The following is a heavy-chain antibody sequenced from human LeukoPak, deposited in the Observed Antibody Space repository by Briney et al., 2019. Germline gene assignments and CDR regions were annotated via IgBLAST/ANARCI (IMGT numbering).Heavy chain of an antibody. CDR2: INPNSGGT. V-gene: IGHV1-2*02. CDR1: GYSFIDYY. Sequence: ASVTVSCKASGYSFIDYYIHWVRQAPGQGLEWMGWINPNSGGTNYAQKFQGRVTMTRDTSISTAYMELSRLRSDDTAVYFCARDSRYNNVGDYWGQGTLVTVSS. CDR3: ARDSRYNNVGDY. J-gene: IGHJ4*02. D-gene: IGHD3-10*01.